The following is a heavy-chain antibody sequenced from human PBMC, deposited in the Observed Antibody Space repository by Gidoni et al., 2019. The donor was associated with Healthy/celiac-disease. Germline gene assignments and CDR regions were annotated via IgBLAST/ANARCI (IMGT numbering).Heavy chain of an antibody. V-gene: IGHV4-34*01. CDR3: ARGRTRGHYYYYYGMDV. CDR2: INHSGST. J-gene: IGHJ6*02. D-gene: IGHD3-10*01. CDR1: GGSFSGYY. Sequence: QVQLQQWGAGLLKPSETLSLTCAVYGGSFSGYYWSWIRQPPGKGLEWIGEINHSGSTNYNPSLKSRVTISVDTSKNQFSLKLSSVTAADTAVYYCARGRTRGHYYYYYGMDVWGQGTTVTVSS.